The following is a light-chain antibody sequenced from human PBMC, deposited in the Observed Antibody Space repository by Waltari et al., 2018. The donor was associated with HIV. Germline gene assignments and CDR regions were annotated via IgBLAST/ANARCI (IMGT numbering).Light chain of an antibody. CDR1: ESLSSW. CDR2: KAS. V-gene: IGKV1-5*03. J-gene: IGKJ4*01. CDR3: QQYNSYPLT. Sequence: DTQMTQSPDTLSASVGARVTIVCRPNESLSSWLAWYQQRPGMRPKLLIYKASVLERGVSARFSGSGSGTNFALTISDLQADDVATYFCQQYNSYPLTFGGGTKVEI.